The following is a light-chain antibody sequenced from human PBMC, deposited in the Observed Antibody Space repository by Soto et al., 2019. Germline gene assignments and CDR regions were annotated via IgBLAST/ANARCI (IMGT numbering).Light chain of an antibody. CDR3: QQYGSSPPIT. V-gene: IGKV3-20*01. Sequence: EIVLTQSPGTLSLSPGERATLSCRASQSVRSNYLAWYQHKPAQAPRLLIYGASSRATGIPDRFSGSGSGTDFTLTISRLEPEDFAVYYCQQYGSSPPITFGQGTRLEI. CDR2: GAS. J-gene: IGKJ5*01. CDR1: QSVRSNY.